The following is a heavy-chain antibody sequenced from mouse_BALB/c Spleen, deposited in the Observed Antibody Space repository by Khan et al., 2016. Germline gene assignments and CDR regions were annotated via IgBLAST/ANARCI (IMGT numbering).Heavy chain of an antibody. J-gene: IGHJ4*01. Sequence: EVQLVESGGGLVQPKGSLKLSCAASGFTFKTYAMNWVRQAPGKGLEWIARIRSKSNNFATYYADSVKDRFTISRDDSQNMLSLQMNTLQTEGTAMYYCVRDAYYPYALDYWGQGTSVTVSS. CDR3: VRDAYYPYALDY. D-gene: IGHD1-1*01. CDR2: IRSKSNNFAT. V-gene: IGHV10-1*02. CDR1: GFTFKTYA.